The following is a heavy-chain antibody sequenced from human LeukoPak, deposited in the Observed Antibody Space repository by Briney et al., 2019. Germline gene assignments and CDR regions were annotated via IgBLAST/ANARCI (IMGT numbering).Heavy chain of an antibody. CDR2: ISGSGGST. CDR3: AKDSQGYYDSSGYFDY. Sequence: QSGGSLRLSCAASGFTFSSYAMSWVRQAPGKGLEWVSAISGSGGSTYYADSVKGRFTISRDNSKNTLYLQMNSLRAEDMALYYCAKDSQGYYDSSGYFDYWGQGTLVTVSS. CDR1: GFTFSSYA. V-gene: IGHV3-23*01. J-gene: IGHJ4*02. D-gene: IGHD3-22*01.